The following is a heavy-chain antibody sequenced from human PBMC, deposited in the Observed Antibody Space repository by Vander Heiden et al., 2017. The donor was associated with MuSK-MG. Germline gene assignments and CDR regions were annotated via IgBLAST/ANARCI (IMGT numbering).Heavy chain of an antibody. J-gene: IGHJ5*02. D-gene: IGHD3-10*02. V-gene: IGHV4-39*01. CDR3: ARHDGDAYVNWFDP. CDR1: GGSISSSHSY. CDR2: VYYSGIT. Sequence: QLQLQESGPGLVKPSETLSPTCTVPGGSISSSHSYWGWIRQPPGKGLEWVGSVYYSGITYYNPSLKSRLTISVDTSRNQFSLRLRSVTAADTAVYYCARHDGDAYVNWFDPWGQGTLVTVSS.